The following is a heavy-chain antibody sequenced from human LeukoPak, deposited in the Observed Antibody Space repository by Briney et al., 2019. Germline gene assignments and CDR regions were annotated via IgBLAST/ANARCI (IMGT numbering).Heavy chain of an antibody. CDR3: ARGAGGDWGGLDY. J-gene: IGHJ4*02. Sequence: SETLSLTCTVSGGSISSYYWSWIRQPPVKGLEWIGYIYYSGSTNYNPSLKSRVTISVDTSKNQFSLKLSSVTAADTAVYYCARGAGGDWGGLDYWGQGTLVTVSS. D-gene: IGHD2-21*02. CDR2: IYYSGST. CDR1: GGSISSYY. V-gene: IGHV4-59*01.